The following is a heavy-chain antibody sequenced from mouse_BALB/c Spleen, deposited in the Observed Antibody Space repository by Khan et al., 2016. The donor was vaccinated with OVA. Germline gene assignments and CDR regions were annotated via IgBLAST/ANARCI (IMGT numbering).Heavy chain of an antibody. CDR1: GYSFTDYT. CDR3: ARSGYGGFAY. J-gene: IGHJ3*01. D-gene: IGHD1-2*01. CDR2: VNPYNGGT. Sequence: EVQLQQSGPELVKPGTSMKISCKASGYSFTDYTMNWVKQSHGKNLEWIGLVNPYNGGTNYDQKFKGKATLTVRKSSSTAFMELLSLTSEDSADYYCARSGYGGFAYWGQGTLVTVSA. V-gene: IGHV1-18*01.